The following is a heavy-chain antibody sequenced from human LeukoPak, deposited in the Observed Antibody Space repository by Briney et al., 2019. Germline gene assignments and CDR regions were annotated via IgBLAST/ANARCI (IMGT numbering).Heavy chain of an antibody. CDR3: ARRAPYYDSSGYQTMGNEYWYFDL. CDR2: INPNSGGT. Sequence: GASVKVSCKASGYTFTGYYMHWVRQAPGQGLEWMGWINPNSGGTNYAQKFQGRVTMTRDTSISTAYMELSRLRSDDTAVYYCARRAPYYDSSGYQTMGNEYWYFDLWGRGTLVTVSS. CDR1: GYTFTGYY. J-gene: IGHJ2*01. D-gene: IGHD3-22*01. V-gene: IGHV1-2*02.